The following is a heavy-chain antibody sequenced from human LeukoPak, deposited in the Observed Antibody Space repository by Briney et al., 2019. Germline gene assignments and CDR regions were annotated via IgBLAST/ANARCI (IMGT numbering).Heavy chain of an antibody. CDR3: ARHAVAGKWLQFYYFNF. V-gene: IGHV4-39*01. D-gene: IGHD5-24*01. J-gene: IGHJ4*02. CDR1: GGSIRNSSFY. Sequence: SETLSLTCAVSGGSIRNSSFYWGWIRQPPGKGLEWIASIYNSGTTYYNPSLKSRITIFVDTFKNQVSLKLRSVTAADTAVYYCARHAVAGKWLQFYYFNFWGQGSLVTVSS. CDR2: IYNSGTT.